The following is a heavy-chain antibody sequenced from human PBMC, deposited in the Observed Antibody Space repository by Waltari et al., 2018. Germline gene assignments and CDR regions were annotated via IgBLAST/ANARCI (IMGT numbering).Heavy chain of an antibody. Sequence: QVQLQESGPGLVKPSETLSLTCAVSGYSISSGYYWGWIRHPPGKGLEWIGSIYHSGGSYYNPDLKSRVHISVDKYKNQCSLKLSSVTAADTAVYYCARLDYYDSSGYPDYWGQGTLVTISS. CDR1: GYSISSGYY. J-gene: IGHJ4*02. V-gene: IGHV4-38-2*01. CDR2: IYHSGGS. D-gene: IGHD3-22*01. CDR3: ARLDYYDSSGYPDY.